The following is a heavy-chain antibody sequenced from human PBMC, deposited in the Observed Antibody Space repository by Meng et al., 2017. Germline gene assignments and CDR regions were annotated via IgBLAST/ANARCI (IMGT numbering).Heavy chain of an antibody. D-gene: IGHD3-22*01. Sequence: QVQRVQSGAEVKKPGASGKVSCKASGYTFTGYYMHWVRQAPGQGLEWMGRINPNSGGTNYAQKFQGRVTMTRDTSISTAYMELSRLRSDDTAVYYCARVNYDSSGYYPFDYWGQGTLVTVSS. V-gene: IGHV1-2*06. CDR3: ARVNYDSSGYYPFDY. CDR1: GYTFTGYY. J-gene: IGHJ4*02. CDR2: INPNSGGT.